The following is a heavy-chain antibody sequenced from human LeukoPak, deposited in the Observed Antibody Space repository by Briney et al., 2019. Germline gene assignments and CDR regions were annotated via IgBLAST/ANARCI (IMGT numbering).Heavy chain of an antibody. CDR1: GFTFSSYW. CDR3: AVIFYGDYDY. Sequence: GGSLRLSCAASGFTFSSYWMSWARQAPGKGLEWVANIKQDGSEKYYVDSVKGRFTVSRDNAKNSLYLQMNSLRAEDTAVYYCAVIFYGDYDYWGQGTLVTVSS. J-gene: IGHJ4*02. D-gene: IGHD4-17*01. V-gene: IGHV3-7*01. CDR2: IKQDGSEK.